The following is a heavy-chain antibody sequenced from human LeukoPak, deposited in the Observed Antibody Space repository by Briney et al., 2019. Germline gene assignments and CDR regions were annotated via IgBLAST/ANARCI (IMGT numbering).Heavy chain of an antibody. Sequence: PSETLSLTCTVSGGSISSSFYYWGWIRQPPGKGLEWIGSIYYSGTAYYNPSLKSRVTISVDTSKNHFSLNLSSVTATDTAVYYCARQEWELLSEFDCWGQGTLVTVSS. CDR2: IYYSGTA. V-gene: IGHV4-39*01. J-gene: IGHJ4*02. CDR3: ARQEWELLSEFDC. D-gene: IGHD1-26*01. CDR1: GGSISSSFYY.